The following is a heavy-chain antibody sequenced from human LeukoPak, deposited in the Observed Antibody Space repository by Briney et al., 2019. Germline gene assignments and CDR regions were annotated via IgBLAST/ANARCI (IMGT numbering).Heavy chain of an antibody. D-gene: IGHD3-9*01. CDR3: ARGIRYAKYYDILTGTI. V-gene: IGHV4-59*12. CDR1: VGSISSYY. CDR2: IYYGGGT. Sequence: PSETLSLTCTVPVGSISSYYWRWIRQTPGKGLEWIWYIYYGGGTDYNPALKRRIIISVDSTKTQFSLKLSSVTNANTALYYCARGIRYAKYYDILTGTIWGQGTMVTVSS. J-gene: IGHJ3*02.